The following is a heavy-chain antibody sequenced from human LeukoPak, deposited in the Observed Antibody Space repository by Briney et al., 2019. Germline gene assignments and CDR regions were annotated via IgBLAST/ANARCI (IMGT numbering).Heavy chain of an antibody. V-gene: IGHV3-48*04. CDR1: GFTFNTYN. D-gene: IGHD3-10*01. J-gene: IGHJ4*02. CDR2: ISSSGRTI. CDR3: ARDFRYAMVRGVPAGEDY. Sequence: GESLTLSCVASGFTFNTYNMNWVRQAPGKGLEWVSYISSSGRTIYYADSVKGRFTISRDNDKNSLYLQMNSLRAEDTAVYYCARDFRYAMVRGVPAGEDYWGQGTLVTVSS.